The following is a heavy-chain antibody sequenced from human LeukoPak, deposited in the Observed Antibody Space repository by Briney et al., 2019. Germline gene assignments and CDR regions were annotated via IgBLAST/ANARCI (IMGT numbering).Heavy chain of an antibody. CDR3: ALDEVRQGYSSGYFH. Sequence: SETLSLTCAVYGGSFSGYYWSWIRQPPGKGLEWIGEINHSGSTNYNPSLKSRVAVSVDTSKNQFSLNLSPVTAADTAVYYCALDEVRQGYSSGYFHWGQGTLVTVSS. V-gene: IGHV4-34*01. D-gene: IGHD6-19*01. CDR1: GGSFSGYY. J-gene: IGHJ4*02. CDR2: INHSGST.